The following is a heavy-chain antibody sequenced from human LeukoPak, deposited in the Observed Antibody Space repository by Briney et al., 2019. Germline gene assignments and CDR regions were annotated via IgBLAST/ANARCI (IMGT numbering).Heavy chain of an antibody. J-gene: IGHJ4*02. CDR1: GFTFRSYS. CDR3: AKQYNYYDSSGPFDN. V-gene: IGHV3-23*01. Sequence: GGSLRLSXTASGFTFRSYSMTWVRQAPGKGLEWVLAISGSGGTTYYADSVKGRFTFSRDNSKNTLYLQINSLRAEDTAVYYCAKQYNYYDSSGPFDNWGQGTLVTVSS. CDR2: ISGSGGTT. D-gene: IGHD3-22*01.